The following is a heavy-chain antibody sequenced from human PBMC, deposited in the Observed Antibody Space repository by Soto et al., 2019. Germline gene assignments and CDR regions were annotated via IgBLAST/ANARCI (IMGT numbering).Heavy chain of an antibody. Sequence: QVQLVECGGGVVQPGRSLRLSCAASGFTFSSYGMHWVRQAPGKGLEWVAVISYDGSNKYYADSVKGRFTISRDNSKNTLYLQMNSLRAEDTAVYYCAKDLRQLGDRSNGMDVWGQGTTVTVSS. J-gene: IGHJ6*02. CDR1: GFTFSSYG. CDR2: ISYDGSNK. CDR3: AKDLRQLGDRSNGMDV. V-gene: IGHV3-30*18. D-gene: IGHD6-13*01.